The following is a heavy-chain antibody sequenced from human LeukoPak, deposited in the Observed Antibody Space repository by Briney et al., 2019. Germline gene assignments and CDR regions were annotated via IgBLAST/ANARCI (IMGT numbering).Heavy chain of an antibody. J-gene: IGHJ4*02. Sequence: GASVKVSCKASGYTFTSYYMHWVRQAPGQGLEWMGIINPSGGSTSYAQKFQGRVTMTRDTSTSTVYMELSSLRSEDTAVYYCAIPPESLRYFDWSYYWGQGTLVTVSS. D-gene: IGHD3-9*01. CDR3: AIPPESLRYFDWSYY. CDR2: INPSGGST. V-gene: IGHV1-46*01. CDR1: GYTFTSYY.